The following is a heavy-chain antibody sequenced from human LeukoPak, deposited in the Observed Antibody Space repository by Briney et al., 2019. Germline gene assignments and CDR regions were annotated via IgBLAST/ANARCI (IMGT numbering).Heavy chain of an antibody. V-gene: IGHV4-38-2*02. D-gene: IGHD5-18*01. J-gene: IGHJ4*02. Sequence: SETLSLTCTVSGYSISSGYYWGWIRQPPGKGLEWIGSIYHSGSTYYNPSLKSRVTISVDTSKNQFSLKLSSVTAADTAVYYCAGIHLWPPHYWGQGTLVTVSS. CDR3: AGIHLWPPHY. CDR2: IYHSGST. CDR1: GYSISSGYY.